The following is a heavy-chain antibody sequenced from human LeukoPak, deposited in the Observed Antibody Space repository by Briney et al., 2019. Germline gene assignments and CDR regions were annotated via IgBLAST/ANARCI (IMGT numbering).Heavy chain of an antibody. D-gene: IGHD2-2*02. Sequence: SETLSLICSVSRVSITYYHSFWGWIRQPPGKGLEWIATIYYVRGTNYNPSLKSRVTISVDTSTNHFSLSLRSVTAADTAVYYCGRGCDNRDCWGKGAQVTVSS. CDR1: RVSITYYHSF. V-gene: IGHV4-39*02. CDR3: GRGCDNRDC. J-gene: IGHJ4*02. CDR2: IYYVRGT.